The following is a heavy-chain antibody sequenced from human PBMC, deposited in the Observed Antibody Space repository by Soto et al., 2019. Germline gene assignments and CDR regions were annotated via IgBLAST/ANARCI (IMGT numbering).Heavy chain of an antibody. CDR2: ISGSGGST. V-gene: IGHV3-23*01. J-gene: IGHJ3*02. CDR1: GFTFSSYA. D-gene: IGHD2-2*01. Sequence: PGGSLRLSCAASGFTFSSYAMSWVRQAPGKGLEWVSAISGSGGSTYYADSVKGRFTISRDNSKNTLYLQMNSLRAEDTAVYYCAEARVVPAAIPPLDAFDIWGQGTMVTGSS. CDR3: AEARVVPAAIPPLDAFDI.